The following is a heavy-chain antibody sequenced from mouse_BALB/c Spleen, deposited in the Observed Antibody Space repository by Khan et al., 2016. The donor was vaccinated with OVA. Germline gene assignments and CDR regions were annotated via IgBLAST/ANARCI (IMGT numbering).Heavy chain of an antibody. Sequence: EVELVESGGGLVRPGGTLKLSCEASGFTFSDYYMYWVRQTPEKRLEWVATISDGGSYIYYPDSVKGRFTISRDAVKNNLYLRMTSLKSEDTAMYYCTRGYDGDPFAYWGQGTLVTVSA. CDR2: ISDGGSYI. D-gene: IGHD2-3*01. V-gene: IGHV5-4*02. CDR1: GFTFSDYY. J-gene: IGHJ3*01. CDR3: TRGYDGDPFAY.